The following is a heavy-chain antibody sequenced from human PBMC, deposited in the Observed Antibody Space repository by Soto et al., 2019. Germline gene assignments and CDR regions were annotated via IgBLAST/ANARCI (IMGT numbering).Heavy chain of an antibody. CDR1: GGSISSYY. V-gene: IGHV4-59*01. CDR3: ARAGGATYGAFDI. CDR2: IYYSGST. J-gene: IGHJ3*02. Sequence: PSETLSLTCTVSGGSISSYYWSWIRQPPGKGLEWIGYIYYSGSTNYNPSLKSRVTISVDTSKNQFSLKLSSVTAADTAVYYCARAGGATYGAFDIWGQGTMVTVSS. D-gene: IGHD1-26*01.